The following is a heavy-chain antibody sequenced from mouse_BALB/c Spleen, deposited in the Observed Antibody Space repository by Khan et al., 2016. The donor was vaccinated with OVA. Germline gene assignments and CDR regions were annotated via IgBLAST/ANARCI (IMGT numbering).Heavy chain of an antibody. D-gene: IGHD1-3*01. CDR1: GDSITSGF. V-gene: IGHV3-8*02. Sequence: EVQLQESGPSLVQPSQTLSLTCSVTGDSITSGFWSWIRKFPGNKLEYMGYMIYSGYTYYNPSFKGRFSITRHTSKNQYYLQLNSVTTEDTATYXCARSTYKYAFAYWGQGTLVTVSA. J-gene: IGHJ3*01. CDR2: MIYSGYT. CDR3: ARSTYKYAFAY.